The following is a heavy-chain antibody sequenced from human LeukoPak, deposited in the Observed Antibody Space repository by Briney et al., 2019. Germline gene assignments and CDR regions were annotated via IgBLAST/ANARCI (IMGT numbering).Heavy chain of an antibody. D-gene: IGHD4-11*01. J-gene: IGHJ6*03. Sequence: GGSLRLSCAASGSSFSIYAMSWVRQAPGKGLEWVSGISGSGDSTYYADSVKGRFTISRDNSKNTLYLQMNSLRTEDTAVYYCAKDRTTVTTYYNYYMDVWGKGTTVTVSS. CDR2: ISGSGDST. CDR3: AKDRTTVTTYYNYYMDV. V-gene: IGHV3-23*01. CDR1: GSSFSIYA.